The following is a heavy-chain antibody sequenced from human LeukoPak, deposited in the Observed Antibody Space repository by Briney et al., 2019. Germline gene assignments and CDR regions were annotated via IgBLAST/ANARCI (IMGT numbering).Heavy chain of an antibody. CDR3: ARGRDVLLWFGEPYFDY. V-gene: IGHV3-30*04. CDR1: GFTFSSYA. CDR2: ISYDGSNK. D-gene: IGHD3-10*01. J-gene: IGHJ4*02. Sequence: GGSLRLSCAASGFTFSSYAMHWVRQAPGKGLEWVAVISYDGSNKYYADSVKGRFTISRDNSKNTLYLQMNSLRAEDTAVYYCARGRDVLLWFGEPYFDYWGQGTLVTVSS.